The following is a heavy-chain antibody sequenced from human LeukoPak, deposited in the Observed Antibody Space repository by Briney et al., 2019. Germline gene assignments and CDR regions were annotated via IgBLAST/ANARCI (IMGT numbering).Heavy chain of an antibody. D-gene: IGHD2-2*01. J-gene: IGHJ6*03. Sequence: CLWIRQPAGKGLEWSGRMYTSGATNNPSLKSRATMSVDTSKNQLSLRLSSVTAADRAVYYCAREGPAASTFFYYFMDVWGKGTTVTVSS. V-gene: IGHV4-4*07. CDR2: MYTSGAT. CDR3: AREGPAASTFFYYFMDV.